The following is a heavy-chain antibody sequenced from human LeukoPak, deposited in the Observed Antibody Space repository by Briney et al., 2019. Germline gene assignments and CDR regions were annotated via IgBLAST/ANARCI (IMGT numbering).Heavy chain of an antibody. CDR3: ARQSTRLFNTGSYYPPPAYDY. CDR1: GYTFTSYG. CDR2: IITYNGNT. Sequence: ASVKVSCKASGYTFTSYGISWVRQAPGQGLEWMGYIITYNGNTNYAQKLQGRVTMTTDASTSTAYMELRSLRSDDTAVYYCARQSTRLFNTGSYYPPPAYDYWGQGTLVIVSS. J-gene: IGHJ4*02. V-gene: IGHV1-18*01. D-gene: IGHD1-26*01.